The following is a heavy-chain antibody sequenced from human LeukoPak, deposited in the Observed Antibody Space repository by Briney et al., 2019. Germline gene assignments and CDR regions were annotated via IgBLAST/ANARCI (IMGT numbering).Heavy chain of an antibody. V-gene: IGHV1-2*02. CDR2: IVPSGRDT. CDR1: GYTFSSHH. D-gene: IGHD3-10*01. Sequence: GASVKVSCKASGYTFSSHHIHWVRHAPGQGLERKGWIVPSGRDTKYAEKCQGRMTLTVDTSITTAYMELHSLTSDDTAVYYCSGRYGPGPVWGQGTLITASS. CDR3: SGRYGPGPV. J-gene: IGHJ4*02.